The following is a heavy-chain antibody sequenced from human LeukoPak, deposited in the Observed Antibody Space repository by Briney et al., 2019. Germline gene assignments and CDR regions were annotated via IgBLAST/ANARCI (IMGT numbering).Heavy chain of an antibody. J-gene: IGHJ3*02. Sequence: GGSLRLSCAASGFTFDDYGMSRVRQAPGKGLEWVSSISSSSSYIYYADSVKGRFTISRDNAKNSLYLQMNSLRAEDTAVYYCARDLSEYSSSGAFDIWGQGTMVTVSS. V-gene: IGHV3-21*01. CDR3: ARDLSEYSSSGAFDI. D-gene: IGHD6-6*01. CDR2: ISSSSSYI. CDR1: GFTFDDYG.